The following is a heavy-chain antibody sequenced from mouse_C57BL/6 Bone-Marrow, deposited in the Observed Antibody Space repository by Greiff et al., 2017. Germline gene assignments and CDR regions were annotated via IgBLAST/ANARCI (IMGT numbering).Heavy chain of an antibody. CDR1: GFTFSSYT. D-gene: IGHD1-1*01. J-gene: IGHJ1*03. Sequence: EVQVVESGGGLVKPGGSLKLSCAASGFTFSSYTMSWVRQTPEKRLEWVATISGGGGNTYYPDSVKGRFTISRDNAKNTLYLQMSSLRSEDTALYYCARRDYGLHWYFDVWGTGTTVTVSS. V-gene: IGHV5-9*01. CDR2: ISGGGGNT. CDR3: ARRDYGLHWYFDV.